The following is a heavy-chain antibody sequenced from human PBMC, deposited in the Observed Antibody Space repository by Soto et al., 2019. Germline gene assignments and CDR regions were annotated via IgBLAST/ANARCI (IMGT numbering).Heavy chain of an antibody. CDR1: GFTFTSSA. CDR2: IVVGSGNT. V-gene: IGHV1-58*01. CDR3: AAINYYYDSSGYQYYFDY. J-gene: IGHJ4*02. Sequence: RASVKVSCKASGFTFTSSAVQWVRQARGQRLEWIGWIVVGSGNTNYAQKFQERVTITRDMSTSTAYMELSSLRSEDTAVYYCAAINYYYDSSGYQYYFDYWGQGTLVTVSS. D-gene: IGHD3-22*01.